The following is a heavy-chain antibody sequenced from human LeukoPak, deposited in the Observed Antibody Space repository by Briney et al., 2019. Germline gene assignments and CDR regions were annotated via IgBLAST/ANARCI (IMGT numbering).Heavy chain of an antibody. V-gene: IGHV3-23*01. CDR2: ISATVGAT. Sequence: GGSLRLSCAASGFTFSSYGMHWVRQAPGKGLEWVSGISATVGATYYAASVQGRFTISRDNNKNTVYLQMNSLRAEDTAVYFCAKSRSWYYFDYWGQGTLVTVSS. J-gene: IGHJ4*02. CDR1: GFTFSSYG. D-gene: IGHD6-13*01. CDR3: AKSRSWYYFDY.